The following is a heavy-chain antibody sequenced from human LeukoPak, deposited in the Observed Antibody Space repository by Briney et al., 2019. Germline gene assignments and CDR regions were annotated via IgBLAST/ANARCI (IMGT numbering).Heavy chain of an antibody. D-gene: IGHD6-6*01. Sequence: ASVKVSCKASGYTFTGYYMHWVRQAPGQGLEWMGWINPNSGGTNYAQKFQGRVTMTRDTSISTAYMELSGLRSDDTAVYYCARGGSSFRLYYFDYWGQGTLVTVSS. CDR1: GYTFTGYY. CDR2: INPNSGGT. CDR3: ARGGSSFRLYYFDY. J-gene: IGHJ4*02. V-gene: IGHV1-2*02.